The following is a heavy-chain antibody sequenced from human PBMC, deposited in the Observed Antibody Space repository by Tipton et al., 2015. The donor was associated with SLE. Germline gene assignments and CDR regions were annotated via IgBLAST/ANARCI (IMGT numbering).Heavy chain of an antibody. V-gene: IGHV4-39*07. D-gene: IGHD6-6*01. CDR2: VSYLGST. J-gene: IGHJ3*01. CDR3: ATSAYSSSSDAFDF. Sequence: TLSLTCSVSGGFIGSSSYYWGWIRQPPGKGLEWIGSVSYLGSTSYNATLESRVTISIDTSKKHFSLKLSSVTAADTAVYYCATSAYSSSSDAFDFWGPGTMVSVSS. CDR1: GGFIGSSSYY.